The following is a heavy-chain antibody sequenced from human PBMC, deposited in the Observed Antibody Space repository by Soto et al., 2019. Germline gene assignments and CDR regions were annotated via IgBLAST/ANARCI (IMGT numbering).Heavy chain of an antibody. Sequence: GGSLRLSCAASGFTFSSYAMSWVRQAPGKGLEWVSAISGSGGITYYADSMKGRFTISRDISKNTLYLPMNSLIAVDTAVYYYTKGVRLLSFGESNTDYAFDIWGQGTMVTVSS. CDR1: GFTFSSYA. J-gene: IGHJ3*02. V-gene: IGHV3-23*01. CDR3: TKGVRLLSFGESNTDYAFDI. CDR2: ISGSGGIT. D-gene: IGHD3-10*01.